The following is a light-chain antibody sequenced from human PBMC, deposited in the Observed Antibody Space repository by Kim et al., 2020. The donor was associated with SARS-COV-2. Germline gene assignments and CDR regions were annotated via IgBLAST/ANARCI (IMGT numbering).Light chain of an antibody. J-gene: IGKJ1*01. CDR1: QSVSSRY. V-gene: IGKV3-20*01. Sequence: PGERATLSCRASQSVSSRYLAWYQQKPGQAPRLLIYAASSRATGIPDRFSGSGSGTDFTLTISRLEPEDFAVYYCQQHDNSPSWTFVQGTKVDIK. CDR3: QQHDNSPSWT. CDR2: AAS.